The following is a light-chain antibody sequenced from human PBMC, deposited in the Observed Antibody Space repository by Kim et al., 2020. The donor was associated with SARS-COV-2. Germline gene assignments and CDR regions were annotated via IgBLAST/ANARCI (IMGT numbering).Light chain of an antibody. Sequence: RVTISATGSGYNNGAMDDEHWQQQRVRTDPKHLINGSSKRHSGGTDRFSSAKSGTAAPLATTGRQAEDEADDYCQSYDSSLGGWVFGGGTQLTVL. CDR1: GYNNGAMDD. CDR2: GSS. V-gene: IGLV1-40*01. J-gene: IGLJ3*02. CDR3: QSYDSSLGGWV.